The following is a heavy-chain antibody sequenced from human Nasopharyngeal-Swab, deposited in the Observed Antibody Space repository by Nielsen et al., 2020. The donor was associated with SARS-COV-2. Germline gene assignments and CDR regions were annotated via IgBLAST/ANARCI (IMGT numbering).Heavy chain of an antibody. J-gene: IGHJ6*02. D-gene: IGHD3-3*01. CDR2: IYTSGST. CDR1: GGSISSYY. Sequence: SETLSLTCTVSGGSISSYYWSWIRQPAGKGLEWIGRIYTSGSTNYNPSLKSRVTMSVDTSKNQFSLKLSSVTAADTAVYYCARGSRFTIFGVVPDYYYGMDVWGRGTTVTVSS. V-gene: IGHV4-4*07. CDR3: ARGSRFTIFGVVPDYYYGMDV.